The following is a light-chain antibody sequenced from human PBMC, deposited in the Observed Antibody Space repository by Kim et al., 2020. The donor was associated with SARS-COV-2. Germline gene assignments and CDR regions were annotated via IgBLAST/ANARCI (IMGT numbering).Light chain of an antibody. V-gene: IGKV3-15*01. CDR2: GAS. J-gene: IGKJ4*01. CDR3: QQYVNWPLT. CDR1: QSVDSN. Sequence: VSPGERATLSCRASQSVDSNLAWYQQKPGQTPRLLMYGASTRATGIPARFSGSGSGTEFTLTISSLQSEDSAVYYCQQYVNWPLTFAGGTKVDIK.